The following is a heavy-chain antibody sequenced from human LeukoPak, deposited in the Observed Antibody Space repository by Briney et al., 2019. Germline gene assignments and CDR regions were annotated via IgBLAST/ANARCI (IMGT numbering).Heavy chain of an antibody. Sequence: PGGSLRLSCAASGFPFVTYWMHWVRQAPEKGLVCVSHHNTDGSSPTYGDSAKGRFTVSRDNAENTLFLQLHSLRVEDTAVYYCASGTAEPAGIDYWGQGTLVTVSS. CDR3: ASGTAEPAGIDY. CDR2: HNTDGSSP. D-gene: IGHD2-2*01. V-gene: IGHV3-74*01. CDR1: GFPFVTYW. J-gene: IGHJ4*02.